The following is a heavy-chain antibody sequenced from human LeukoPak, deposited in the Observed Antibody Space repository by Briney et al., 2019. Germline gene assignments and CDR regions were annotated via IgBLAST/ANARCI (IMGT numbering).Heavy chain of an antibody. D-gene: IGHD6-13*01. CDR3: ATEPGYYFDY. CDR1: GFTFTNYA. Sequence: GGSLRLSCAVSGFTFTNYAMHWVRQAPGKGLEWVAVISYDGSNKYYADSVKGRFTISRDNSKNTLYLQMNSLRAEDTALYHCATEPGYYFDYWGQGTLVTVSS. V-gene: IGHV3-30-3*01. CDR2: ISYDGSNK. J-gene: IGHJ4*02.